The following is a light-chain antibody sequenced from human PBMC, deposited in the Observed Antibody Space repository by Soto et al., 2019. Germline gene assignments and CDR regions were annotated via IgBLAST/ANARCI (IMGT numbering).Light chain of an antibody. J-gene: IGKJ5*01. CDR3: LQHNNFPLT. Sequence: DIQMTQSPSAMSASVGDRVTITCRASQGISNHLVWFQQKPGEVPKRLIYDASSLQTGAPSRFSVSGSGTDFTLTISSLQPEDFATYYCLQHNNFPLTFGQGTRLEIK. CDR2: DAS. CDR1: QGISNH. V-gene: IGKV1-17*03.